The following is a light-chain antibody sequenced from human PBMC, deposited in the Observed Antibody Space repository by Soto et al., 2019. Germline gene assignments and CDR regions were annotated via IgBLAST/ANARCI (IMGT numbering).Light chain of an antibody. CDR2: AES. V-gene: IGKV1-6*01. CDR3: LLDYAYFWA. CDR1: QGIRIA. J-gene: IGKJ1*01. Sequence: IHVTQSPSSLSASVVYRVTITGLTSQGIRIALVLYQQKPGKVPKLLIYAESTLQSGVPSRFSGSGSGRDFTLPTSSLQPEDFATYYCLLDYAYFWAFGQGTKVDIK.